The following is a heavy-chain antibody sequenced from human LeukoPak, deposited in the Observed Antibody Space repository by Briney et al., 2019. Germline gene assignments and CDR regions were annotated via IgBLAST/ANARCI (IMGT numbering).Heavy chain of an antibody. CDR1: GYSFSTSW. CDR2: IYPGDSDT. V-gene: IGHV5-51*01. J-gene: IGHJ4*02. CDR3: VRHGLGSSWFGFDY. D-gene: IGHD6-13*01. Sequence: GESLKISCKGTGYSFSTSWIGWVRQMPGKGLEWMGIIYPGDSDTRYSPSFQGQVTISADKSISTAYLQWSSLKASDSAMYYCVRHGLGSSWFGFDYWGQGTLVTVSS.